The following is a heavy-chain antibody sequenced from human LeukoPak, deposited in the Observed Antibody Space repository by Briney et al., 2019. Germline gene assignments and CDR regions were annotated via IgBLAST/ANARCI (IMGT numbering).Heavy chain of an antibody. Sequence: GGSLRLSCAASGFTLSSYSMNWVRQAPGKGLEWVSSISRSSSFIYYADSVKGRFTIPRDNSKNTLYLQMNSLRAEDTAVYYCARDRCSSTSCYFPYAFDIWGQGTMVTVSS. D-gene: IGHD2-2*01. CDR2: ISRSSSFI. CDR1: GFTLSSYS. CDR3: ARDRCSSTSCYFPYAFDI. V-gene: IGHV3-21*04. J-gene: IGHJ3*02.